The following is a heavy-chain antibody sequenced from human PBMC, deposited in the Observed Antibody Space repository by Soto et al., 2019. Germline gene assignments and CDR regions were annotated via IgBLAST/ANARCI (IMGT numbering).Heavy chain of an antibody. CDR2: IYYSGST. D-gene: IGHD3-10*01. CDR1: GGSISSSSYY. CDR3: AGGEWLRIDY. Sequence: SETLSLTCTVSGGSISSSSYYWGWIRQPPGKGLEWIGSIYYSGSTYYNPSLKSRVTISVDTSKNQFSLKLSSVTAADTAVYYCAGGEWLRIDYWGQGTLVTVSS. V-gene: IGHV4-39*01. J-gene: IGHJ4*02.